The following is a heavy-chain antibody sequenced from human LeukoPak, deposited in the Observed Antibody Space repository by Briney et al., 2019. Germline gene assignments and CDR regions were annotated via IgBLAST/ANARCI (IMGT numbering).Heavy chain of an antibody. V-gene: IGHV7-4-1*02. D-gene: IGHD4-23*01. Sequence: ASVKVSCKASGYTFTTYAMNWVRQAPGQGLEWMGWINTNIGNSTYAQGFTGRFVFSLDTSVRTAYLQMSSLKAEDTAVYYCARGTYGGNAGVTFDIWGQGTMVTVSS. J-gene: IGHJ3*02. CDR3: ARGTYGGNAGVTFDI. CDR2: INTNIGNS. CDR1: GYTFTTYA.